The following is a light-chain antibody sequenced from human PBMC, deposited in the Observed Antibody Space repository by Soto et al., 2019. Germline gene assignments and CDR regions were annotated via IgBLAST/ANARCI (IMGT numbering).Light chain of an antibody. V-gene: IGKV1-39*01. J-gene: IGKJ1*01. Sequence: DIQMTQSPSSLSASVGYRVPITCRASQSISSYLNWYQQKPGKAPRLLIYAASSLQSGVPSRFSGSGSGTDFTLTISSLQPEDFATYYCQQSYSTPWTFGQGTKVDIK. CDR2: AAS. CDR3: QQSYSTPWT. CDR1: QSISSY.